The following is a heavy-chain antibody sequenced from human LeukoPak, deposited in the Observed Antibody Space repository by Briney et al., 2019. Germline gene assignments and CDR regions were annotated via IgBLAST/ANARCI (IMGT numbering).Heavy chain of an antibody. CDR1: GYTFTSYA. Sequence: PLASVKVSCKASGYTFTSYAMHWVRQAPGQRLEWMGGIIPIFGTANYAQKFQGRVTITADKSTSTAYMELSSLRSEDTAVYYCARPSYILTGASYFDYWGQGTLVTVSS. V-gene: IGHV1-69*06. D-gene: IGHD3-9*01. CDR2: IIPIFGTA. CDR3: ARPSYILTGASYFDY. J-gene: IGHJ4*02.